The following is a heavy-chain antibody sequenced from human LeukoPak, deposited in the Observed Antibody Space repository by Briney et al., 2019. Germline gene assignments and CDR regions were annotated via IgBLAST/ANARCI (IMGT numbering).Heavy chain of an antibody. J-gene: IGHJ4*02. D-gene: IGHD3-22*01. V-gene: IGHV1-2*02. CDR2: INPNSGGT. CDR1: GFTLTELS. Sequence: ASVTVSCKVSGFTLTELSMHWVRQAPGKGLEWMGWINPNSGGTNYAQKLQGRVTMTTDTSTSTAYMELRSLRSDDTAVYYCARDHYYDSSGYYSFDYWGQGTLVTVSS. CDR3: ARDHYYDSSGYYSFDY.